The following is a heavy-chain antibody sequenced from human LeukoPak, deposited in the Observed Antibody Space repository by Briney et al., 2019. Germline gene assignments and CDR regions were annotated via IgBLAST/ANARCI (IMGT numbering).Heavy chain of an antibody. D-gene: IGHD3-22*01. V-gene: IGHV3-30*03. CDR3: ATGGVHYYDTSADY. CDR2: ISNDGSNK. J-gene: IGHJ4*02. Sequence: GGSLRLSCAASGFTFSSYGMHWVRQAPGKGLEWVAVISNDGSNKYYADSVKGRFTISRDNSKNTLYLQMNSLRGEDTAVYYCATGGVHYYDTSADYWGQGTLVTVSS. CDR1: GFTFSSYG.